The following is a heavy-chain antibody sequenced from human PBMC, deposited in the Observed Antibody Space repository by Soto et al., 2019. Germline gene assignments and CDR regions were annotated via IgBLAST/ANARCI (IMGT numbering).Heavy chain of an antibody. V-gene: IGHV4-34*01. J-gene: IGHJ5*02. Sequence: LSLTCAVYGGSFSGYYWSWIRQPPGKGLEWIGEINHSGSTNYNPSLKSRVTISVDTSKNQSSLKLSSVTAADTAVYYCARDGRMSSRVNWFDPWGQGTLVTVSS. CDR3: ARDGRMSSRVNWFDP. CDR1: GGSFSGYY. CDR2: INHSGST. D-gene: IGHD2-15*01.